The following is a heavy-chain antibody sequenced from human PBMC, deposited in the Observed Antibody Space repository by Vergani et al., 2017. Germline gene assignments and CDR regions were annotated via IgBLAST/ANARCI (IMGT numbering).Heavy chain of an antibody. D-gene: IGHD5-18*01. CDR3: ARDRGYSYGPFGYYYYGMDV. CDR1: GFTVSSNY. Sequence: EVQLVESGGGLVQPGGSLRLSCAASGFTVSSNYMSWVRQAPGKGLEWVSVIYSGGSTYYADSVKGRFTIYRDNSKNTLYLQMNSLRAEDTAVYYCARDRGYSYGPFGYYYYGMDVWGQGTTVTVSS. J-gene: IGHJ6*02. V-gene: IGHV3-66*02. CDR2: IYSGGST.